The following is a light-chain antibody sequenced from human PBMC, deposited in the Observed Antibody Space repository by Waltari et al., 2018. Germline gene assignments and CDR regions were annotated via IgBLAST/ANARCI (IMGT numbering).Light chain of an antibody. Sequence: DIVMTQPPDSLAVSLGERATINCKSSQSVLYSSNNKNYLAWYQQKPGQPPKLLIYWASTRESGVPDRFSGSGSGTDVTLTISSLQAEDVAVYYGQQYYNTWGFGQGTKVEIK. CDR3: QQYYNTWG. J-gene: IGKJ1*01. CDR2: WAS. V-gene: IGKV4-1*01. CDR1: QSVLYSSNNKNY.